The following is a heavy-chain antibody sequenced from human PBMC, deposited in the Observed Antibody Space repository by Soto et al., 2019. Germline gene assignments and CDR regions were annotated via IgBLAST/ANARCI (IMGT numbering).Heavy chain of an antibody. V-gene: IGHV4-39*07. CDR3: ARGISMTVEVQRDAPDKYFFDS. CDR2: INHSGRS. Sequence: ASETLSLTCTVSGDSVNNNDFYWAWIRQPPGKGLEWIAEINHSGRSNSNPSLKSRVTVSVDTSKNQFSLKLSSVTAADTAVYYCARGISMTVEVQRDAPDKYFFDSWGQGTLVTVSS. CDR1: GDSVNNNDFY. J-gene: IGHJ4*02. D-gene: IGHD3-22*01.